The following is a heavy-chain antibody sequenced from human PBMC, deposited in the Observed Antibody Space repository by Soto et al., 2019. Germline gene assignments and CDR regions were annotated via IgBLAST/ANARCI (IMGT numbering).Heavy chain of an antibody. V-gene: IGHV3-21*01. J-gene: IGHJ4*02. CDR1: GFTFSSYS. CDR2: ISSSSSYI. Sequence: EVQLVESGGGLVKPGGSLRLSCAASGFTFSSYSMNWVRQAPGKGLEWVSSISSSSSYIYYADSVKGRFTISRDNAKNSRDRQMNSLRGEDAAVYDCARQWGGRGWDWGQGTLVTVSS. CDR3: ARQWGGRGWD. D-gene: IGHD1-26*01.